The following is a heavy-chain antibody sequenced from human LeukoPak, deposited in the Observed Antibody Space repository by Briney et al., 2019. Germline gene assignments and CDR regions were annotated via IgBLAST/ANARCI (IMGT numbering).Heavy chain of an antibody. CDR2: IIPILGIA. J-gene: IGHJ4*02. V-gene: IGHV1-69*04. Sequence: SVKVSCKASGGTFSSYAISWVRQAPGQGLEWMGRIIPILGIANYAQKFRGRVTITADKSTSTAYMELSSLRSEDTAVYYCARWETQRGVNYWGQGTLVTVSS. D-gene: IGHD1-26*01. CDR3: ARWETQRGVNY. CDR1: GGTFSSYA.